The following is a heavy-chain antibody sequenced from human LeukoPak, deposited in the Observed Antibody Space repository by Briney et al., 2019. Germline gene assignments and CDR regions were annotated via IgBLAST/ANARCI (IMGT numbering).Heavy chain of an antibody. V-gene: IGHV4-59*01. D-gene: IGHD5-18*01. Sequence: SETLSLTCTVSGGSISSYYWSWIRQPPGKGLEWIGYIYYSGSTNYNPSLKSRVTISVDTSKNQFSLKLSSVIAADTAVYYCARAGYSYGYYYYGMDVWGQGTTVTVSS. CDR3: ARAGYSYGYYYYGMDV. CDR2: IYYSGST. CDR1: GGSISSYY. J-gene: IGHJ6*02.